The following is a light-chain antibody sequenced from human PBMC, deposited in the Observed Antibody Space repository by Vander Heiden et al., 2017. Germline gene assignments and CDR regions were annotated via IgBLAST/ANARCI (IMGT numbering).Light chain of an antibody. CDR2: KAS. CDR3: QQYNTYPT. Sequence: DTQMTQSPSTLSASVGDRITITCRASQSIGTWLAWYHQKPGKAPKFLIYKASNLQSGVPSRFSGSGSGTEFTLTISSLQPDDFGTYYCQQYNTYPTFGQGTKVEI. CDR1: QSIGTW. V-gene: IGKV1-5*03. J-gene: IGKJ1*01.